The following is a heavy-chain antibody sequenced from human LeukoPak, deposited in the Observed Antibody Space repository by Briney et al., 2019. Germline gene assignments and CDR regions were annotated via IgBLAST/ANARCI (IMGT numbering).Heavy chain of an antibody. CDR3: AKDPYDISGYYYGPTGGVDY. V-gene: IGHV3-20*04. J-gene: IGHJ4*02. D-gene: IGHD3-22*01. CDR2: INWNGGST. Sequence: PGGSLRLSCAASGFTFDDYGMSWVRQAPGKGLEWVSGINWNGGSTGYADSVKGRFTISRDNAKNSLYLQMNSLRAEDTAVYYCAKDPYDISGYYYGPTGGVDYWGQGTLVTVSS. CDR1: GFTFDDYG.